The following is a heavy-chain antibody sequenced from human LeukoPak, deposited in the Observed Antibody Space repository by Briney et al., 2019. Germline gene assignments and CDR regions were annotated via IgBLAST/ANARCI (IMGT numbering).Heavy chain of an antibody. CDR2: INPDGSRT. V-gene: IGHV3-74*01. J-gene: IGHJ4*02. CDR3: SRDFNGRNDF. CDR1: GFTFSSNW. Sequence: PGGSLRLSCAASGFTFSSNWVHWVRQGPGKGLVWVSRINPDGSRTDYAESVKGRFTISRDNAKNTLSLQMNSLRAEDTAVYYCSRDFNGRNDFWGQGTLVTVSS. D-gene: IGHD1-14*01.